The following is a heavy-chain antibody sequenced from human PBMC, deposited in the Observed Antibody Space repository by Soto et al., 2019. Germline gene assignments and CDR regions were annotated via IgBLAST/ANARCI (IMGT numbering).Heavy chain of an antibody. V-gene: IGHV3-53*01. CDR2: IYSGGYT. Sequence: EVQLVESGGGLIQPGGSLRLSCAVSGFTVSNNYMSWVRQAPGKGLEGVSVIYSGGYTAYGDSVKGRFTISRDNSKNTLSHQRKSRRPDGPAVFYCGTHPGGGGYWGQGTLVTVSS. CDR1: GFTVSNNY. D-gene: IGHD3-10*01. CDR3: GTHPGGGGY. J-gene: IGHJ4*02.